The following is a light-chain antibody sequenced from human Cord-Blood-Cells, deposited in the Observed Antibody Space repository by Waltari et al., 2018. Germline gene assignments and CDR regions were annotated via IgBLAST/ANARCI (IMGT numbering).Light chain of an antibody. CDR1: QGIRND. CDR2: AAS. J-gene: IGKJ2*01. CDR3: LQDYNYPYT. Sequence: AIQMTQSPSSLSASVGDRVTITCRASQGIRNDLGWYQQKPGKAPKLLSDAASSLQSRVPSRFSGSGSGTDFTLTISSLQPEDFATYYCLQDYNYPYTFGQGTKLEIK. V-gene: IGKV1-6*01.